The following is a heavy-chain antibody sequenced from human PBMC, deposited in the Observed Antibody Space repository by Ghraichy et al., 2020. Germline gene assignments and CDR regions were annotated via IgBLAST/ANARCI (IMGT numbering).Heavy chain of an antibody. CDR3: ARGQRYSSGWLRQHLCFDY. J-gene: IGHJ4*02. CDR1: GGSFSGYY. V-gene: IGHV4-34*01. CDR2: INHSGST. D-gene: IGHD6-19*01. Sequence: SQTLSLTCAVYGGSFSGYYWSWIRQPPGKGLEWIGEINHSGSTNYNPSLKSRVTISVDTSKNQFSLKLSSVTAADTAVYYCARGQRYSSGWLRQHLCFDYWGQGTLVTVSS.